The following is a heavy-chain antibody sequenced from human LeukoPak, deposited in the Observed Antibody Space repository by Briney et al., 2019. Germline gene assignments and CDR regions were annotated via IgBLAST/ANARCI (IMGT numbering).Heavy chain of an antibody. Sequence: ASVKVSCKASGYTFTGYYMHWVRQAPGQGLKWMGRINPNSGGTNYAQKFQGRVTMTRDTSISTAYMELSRLRSDDTAVYYCASFYYDSSGYYSDYWGQGTLVTVSS. J-gene: IGHJ4*02. CDR2: INPNSGGT. CDR1: GYTFTGYY. D-gene: IGHD3-22*01. V-gene: IGHV1-2*06. CDR3: ASFYYDSSGYYSDY.